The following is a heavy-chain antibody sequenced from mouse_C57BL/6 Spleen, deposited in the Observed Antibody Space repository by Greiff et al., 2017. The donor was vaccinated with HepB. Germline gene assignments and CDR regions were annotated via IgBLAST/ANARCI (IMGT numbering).Heavy chain of an antibody. CDR1: GYTFTEYT. Sequence: VQLQQSGAELVKPGASVKLSCKASGYTFTEYTIHWVKQRSGQGLEWIGWFYPGSGSIKYNEKFKDKATLTVDKSSSPVYIELSRLTSEDSAVYVCARHEYQAHYGPILDYWGQGTTLTVSS. V-gene: IGHV1-62-2*01. CDR2: FYPGSGSI. D-gene: IGHD1-1*01. J-gene: IGHJ2*01. CDR3: ARHEYQAHYGPILDY.